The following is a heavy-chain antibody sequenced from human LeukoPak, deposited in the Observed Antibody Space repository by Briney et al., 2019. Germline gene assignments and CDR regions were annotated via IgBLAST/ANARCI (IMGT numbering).Heavy chain of an antibody. D-gene: IGHD6-13*01. CDR2: ISAYNGNT. Sequence: ASVKVSCKASGYTFTSYGISWVRQAPGQGLEWMGWISAYNGNTNYAQKFQGRVTMSRDTSITTVYMEVSRLTSDDTAVYYCARPMGSSWESDYWGQGTLVTVSS. J-gene: IGHJ4*02. CDR3: ARPMGSSWESDY. V-gene: IGHV1-18*01. CDR1: GYTFTSYG.